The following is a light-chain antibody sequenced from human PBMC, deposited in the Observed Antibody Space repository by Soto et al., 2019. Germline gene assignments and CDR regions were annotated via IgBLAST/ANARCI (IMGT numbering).Light chain of an antibody. J-gene: IGKJ1*01. V-gene: IGKV3-15*01. CDR1: QSVSST. CDR3: QQYNSWPVT. CDR2: GAS. Sequence: EIVMTQSPATLSVSPGERVTLSCRASQSVSSTLAWYQQKPGQAPSLLIYGASTRATDIPARFTGSGSGTELTITIGSLQSEDCEVYYCQQYNSWPVTFGQGTKVDIK.